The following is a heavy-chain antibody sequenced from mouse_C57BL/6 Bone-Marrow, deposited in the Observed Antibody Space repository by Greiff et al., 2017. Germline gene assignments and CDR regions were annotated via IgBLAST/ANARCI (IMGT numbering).Heavy chain of an antibody. CDR1: GYTFTDHT. Sequence: LMESDAELVKPGASVKISCKVSGYTFTDHTIHWMKQRPEQGLEWIGYIYPRDGSTKYNEKFKGQATLPVDKSSSTAFMQLNSLTSEDSAVYFCARNTTGYFDYWGQGTTLTVSS. J-gene: IGHJ2*01. CDR2: IYPRDGST. CDR3: ARNTTGYFDY. V-gene: IGHV1-78*01. D-gene: IGHD1-1*01.